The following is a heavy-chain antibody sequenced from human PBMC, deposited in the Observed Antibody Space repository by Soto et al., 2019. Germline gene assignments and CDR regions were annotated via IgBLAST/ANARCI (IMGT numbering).Heavy chain of an antibody. V-gene: IGHV4-59*08. CDR2: IYYSGST. Sequence: SETLSLTCTVSGGSISSYYWSWIRQPPGKGLEWIGYIYYSGSTNYNPSLKSRVTISVDTSKNQFSLKLSSVTAADTAVYYCARLPFARSGYYFDYWGQGTLVTVSS. CDR1: GGSISSYY. CDR3: ARLPFARSGYYFDY. J-gene: IGHJ4*02.